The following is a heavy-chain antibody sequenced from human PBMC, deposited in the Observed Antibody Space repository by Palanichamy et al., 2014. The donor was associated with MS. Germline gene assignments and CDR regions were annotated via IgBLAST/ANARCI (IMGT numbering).Heavy chain of an antibody. CDR3: ARELGSGADY. D-gene: IGHD3-10*01. CDR2: ISDDGTNK. J-gene: IGHJ4*02. Sequence: QVQLVESGGGVVQPGRSLRLSCAASGFTFTNYAIHWVRQAPGKGLEWVALISDDGTNKYYADSVKGRFTISRDNSKNTLYVQMNSLRTEDTAVYYCARELGSGADYWGQGTLVTVSS. CDR1: GFTFTNYA. V-gene: IGHV3-30-3*01.